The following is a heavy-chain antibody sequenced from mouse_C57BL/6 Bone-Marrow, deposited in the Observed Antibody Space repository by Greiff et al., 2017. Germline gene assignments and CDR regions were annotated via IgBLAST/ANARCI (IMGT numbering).Heavy chain of an antibody. CDR3: ARWKGVLRYYAMDD. V-gene: IGHV1-81*01. CDR2: IYPRSGNT. J-gene: IGHJ4*01. CDR1: GYTFTSYG. Sequence: QVQLQQSGAELARPGASVKLSCKASGYTFTSYGISWVKQRTGQGLEWIGEIYPRSGNTYYNEKFKGKATLTADKSSSTAYMELRSLTSEDSAVYFCARWKGVLRYYAMDDWGQGTSVTVSS. D-gene: IGHD2-14*01.